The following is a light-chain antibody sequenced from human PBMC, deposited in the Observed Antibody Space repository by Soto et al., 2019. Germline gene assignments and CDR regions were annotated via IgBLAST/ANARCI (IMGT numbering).Light chain of an antibody. CDR3: QQYNIYPWT. CDR1: QSISSW. J-gene: IGKJ1*01. CDR2: KAS. Sequence: DIQMTQSPSTLSASVGDRVTLTCRASQSISSWLAWFQQKPGKAPKLLIYKASSLESGVPSRFRGSGSGTDFTLTISSLQPDDFATYYCQQYNIYPWTFGQGTKVDIK. V-gene: IGKV1-5*03.